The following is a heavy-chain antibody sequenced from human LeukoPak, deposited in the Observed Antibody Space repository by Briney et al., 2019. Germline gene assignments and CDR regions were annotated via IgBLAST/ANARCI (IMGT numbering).Heavy chain of an antibody. CDR2: IYVGDSDT. D-gene: IGHD3-22*01. V-gene: IGHV5-51*01. CDR3: ARRSRYSYDSSGNGNWFDP. J-gene: IGHJ5*02. CDR1: GYSFTSYW. Sequence: MSGESLKISCKGSGYSFTSYWIGWVRQMPGKGLEWMGIIYVGDSDTRYNPSFQGQVTISADKSTNTAYLQWSSLKASDTAMYYCARRSRYSYDSSGNGNWFDPWGQGTLVTVSS.